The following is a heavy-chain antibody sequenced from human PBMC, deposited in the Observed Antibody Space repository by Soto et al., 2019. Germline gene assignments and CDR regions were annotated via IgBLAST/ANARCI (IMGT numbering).Heavy chain of an antibody. CDR3: AKEMYPRTVLDSSSPWGDY. CDR2: MSYAGTYK. Sequence: TGGSLRLSCAVSGFTFSDYGMHWVRQAPDKGLEWVAVMSYAGTYKYYADSVKGRFTISRDLSGNTLFLQMNSLRLEDTAVYFCAKEMYPRTVLDSSSPWGDYWGQGTLVTVSS. J-gene: IGHJ4*02. V-gene: IGHV3-30*18. D-gene: IGHD6-6*01. CDR1: GFTFSDYG.